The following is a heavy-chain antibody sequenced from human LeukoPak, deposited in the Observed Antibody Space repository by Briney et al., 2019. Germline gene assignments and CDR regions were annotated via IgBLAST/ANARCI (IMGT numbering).Heavy chain of an antibody. V-gene: IGHV3-20*04. CDR2: INWNGGST. D-gene: IGHD6-19*01. CDR3: AGGDRNGWYFYY. J-gene: IGHJ4*02. CDR1: GFTFSSHW. Sequence: GGSLRLSCAASGFTFSSHWMHWVRQVPGKGLEWVSGINWNGGSTGYADSVKGRFTISRGNAKNSLYLQMSSLRAEDTALYFCAGGDRNGWYFYYWGQGTLVTVSS.